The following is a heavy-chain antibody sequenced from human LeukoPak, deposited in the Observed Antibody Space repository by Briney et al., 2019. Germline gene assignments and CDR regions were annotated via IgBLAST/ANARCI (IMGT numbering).Heavy chain of an antibody. Sequence: SETLSLTCTVSGASISSYHWSWMRQPTGKGLEWIWRIYPSGSDYNPSLKSRVTISVDKSKNPFSLILRSVTAADTAVYYCAGVPWHYDTSGYYLNAFDIWGQGTVVTVSS. CDR3: AGVPWHYDTSGYYLNAFDI. CDR1: GASISSYH. D-gene: IGHD3-22*01. V-gene: IGHV4-4*07. CDR2: IYPSGS. J-gene: IGHJ3*02.